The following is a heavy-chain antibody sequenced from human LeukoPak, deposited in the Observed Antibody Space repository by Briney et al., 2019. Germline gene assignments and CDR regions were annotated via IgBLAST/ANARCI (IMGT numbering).Heavy chain of an antibody. CDR1: GFTFSSYA. CDR2: ISYDGSNK. D-gene: IGHD6-13*01. J-gene: IGHJ4*02. V-gene: IGHV3-30-3*01. Sequence: GRSLRLSCAASGFTFSSYAMHWVRQAPGKGLEWVAVISYDGSNKYCADSVKGRFTISRDNSKNTLYLQMNSLRAEDTAVYYCARDTSGGYSFDYWGQGTLVTVSS. CDR3: ARDTSGGYSFDY.